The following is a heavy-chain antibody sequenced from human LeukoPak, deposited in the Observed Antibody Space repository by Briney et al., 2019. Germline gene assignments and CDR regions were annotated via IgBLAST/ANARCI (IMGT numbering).Heavy chain of an antibody. Sequence: GGSLRLSCAASGFTFDDYAMHWVRQAPGKGLEWVSGISWNSGSIGYADSVKGRFTISRDNAKNSLYLQMNSLRAEDTALYYCAKGSMVRGVQYWNFDLWGRGTLVTVSS. V-gene: IGHV3-9*01. J-gene: IGHJ2*01. CDR2: ISWNSGSI. CDR1: GFTFDDYA. D-gene: IGHD3-10*01. CDR3: AKGSMVRGVQYWNFDL.